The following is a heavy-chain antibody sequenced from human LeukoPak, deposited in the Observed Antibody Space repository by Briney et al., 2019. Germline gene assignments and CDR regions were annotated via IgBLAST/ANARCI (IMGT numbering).Heavy chain of an antibody. CDR1: GYTFTTYW. CDR2: IYPADSDT. CDR3: ARHFEYSSSSSYDY. D-gene: IGHD6-6*01. V-gene: IGHV5-51*01. J-gene: IGHJ4*02. Sequence: GESLKISCKGSGYTFTTYWIGWVRQMPGKGLEWMGIIYPADSDTRYSPSFQGQVTISADKSISTAYLQWSSLKASDTAMYYCARHFEYSSSSSYDYWGQGTLVTVSS.